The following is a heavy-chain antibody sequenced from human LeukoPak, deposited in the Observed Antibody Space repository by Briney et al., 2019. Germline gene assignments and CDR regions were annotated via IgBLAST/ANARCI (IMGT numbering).Heavy chain of an antibody. D-gene: IGHD1-26*01. CDR2: IIPIFGTA. V-gene: IGHV1-69*13. CDR3: ARAPEMRGATDYYYYYMDV. CDR1: GGTFSSYA. J-gene: IGHJ6*03. Sequence: SVKVSCKASGGTFSSYAISWVRQAPGQGLEWMGGIIPIFGTANYAQKFQGRVTITADESTSTAYMELSSLRSEDTAVYYCARAPEMRGATDYYYYYMDVWGKGTTVTISS.